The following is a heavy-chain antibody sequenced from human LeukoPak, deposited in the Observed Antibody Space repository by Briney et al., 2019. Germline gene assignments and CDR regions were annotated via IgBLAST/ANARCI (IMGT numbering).Heavy chain of an antibody. CDR2: ISSSSSYI. Sequence: GGSLRLSCAASGFTFSSYSMNWVRQAPGKGLEWVSSISSSSSYIYYADSVKGRFTISRDNAKNSLYLQMNSLRAEDTAVYYCARSSYGERGRDYWGQGTLVTVSS. D-gene: IGHD5-18*01. CDR1: GFTFSSYS. J-gene: IGHJ4*02. CDR3: ARSSYGERGRDY. V-gene: IGHV3-21*01.